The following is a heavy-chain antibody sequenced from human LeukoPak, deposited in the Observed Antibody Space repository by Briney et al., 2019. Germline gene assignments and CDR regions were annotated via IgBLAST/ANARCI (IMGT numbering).Heavy chain of an antibody. CDR2: IYYSGST. J-gene: IGHJ4*02. CDR1: VGSISSCY. Sequence: SETLSLTCSVAVGSISSCYCSWLRQPPGEGLEWIGYIYYSGSTNYNPSLKGRVTISVDTSKNQFSLKLSSVTAADTAVYYCARQKHSNYVDYWGQGTLVTVSS. V-gene: IGHV4-59*08. CDR3: ARQKHSNYVDY. D-gene: IGHD4-11*01.